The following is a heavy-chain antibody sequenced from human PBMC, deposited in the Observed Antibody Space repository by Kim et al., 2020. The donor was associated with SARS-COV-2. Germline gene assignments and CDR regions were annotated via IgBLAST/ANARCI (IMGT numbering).Heavy chain of an antibody. CDR2: INHSGST. D-gene: IGHD1-7*01. J-gene: IGHJ4*02. CDR3: AGGWGGITGTTYRRDDY. Sequence: SETLSLTCAVYGGSFSGYYWSWIRQPPGKGLEWIGEINHSGSTNYNPSLKSRVTISVDTSKNQFSLKLSSVTAADTAVYYCAGGWGGITGTTYRRDDYWGQGTLVTVSS. V-gene: IGHV4-34*01. CDR1: GGSFSGYY.